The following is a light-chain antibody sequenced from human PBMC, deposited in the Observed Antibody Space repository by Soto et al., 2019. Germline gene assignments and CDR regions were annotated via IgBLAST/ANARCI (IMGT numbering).Light chain of an antibody. CDR1: QSVAHNY. CDR2: DAS. CDR3: EQYGSTPLT. V-gene: IGKV3-20*01. J-gene: IGKJ4*01. Sequence: EIVLTQSPGTLSLSPGERATRSCMASQSVAHNYLAWYKQQPGQAPRVLIYDASSRATGIPDGFSGSGSGTDFTLTISRLAPEDFAVYYCEQYGSTPLTFGGGTKVEIK.